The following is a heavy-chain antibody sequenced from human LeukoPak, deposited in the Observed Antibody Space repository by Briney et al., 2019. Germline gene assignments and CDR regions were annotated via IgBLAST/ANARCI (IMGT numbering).Heavy chain of an antibody. CDR2: INPSGGST. CDR1: GYTFTSYY. J-gene: IGHJ5*02. D-gene: IGHD6-13*01. CDR3: ARGVEYSSPFDP. Sequence: GASVKVSCRASGYTFTSYYMHWVRQAPGQGLEWMGIINPSGGSTSYAQKVQGRVTMTTDTSTSTAYMELRSLRSDDTAVYYCARGVEYSSPFDPWGQGTLVTVSS. V-gene: IGHV1-46*01.